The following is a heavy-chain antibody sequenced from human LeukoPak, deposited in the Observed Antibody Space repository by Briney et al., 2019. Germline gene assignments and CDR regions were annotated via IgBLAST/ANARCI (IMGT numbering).Heavy chain of an antibody. D-gene: IGHD3-16*01. Sequence: PGGSLRLSCTASGFTFGDYAMSWVRKAPGKGLEWVGFIRSKAYGGTTEYAASVKGRFTISREDSKSIAYLQMNSLKTEDTAVYYCTRDSGEGGGFDYWGQGTLVTVSS. CDR1: GFTFGDYA. CDR3: TRDSGEGGGFDY. V-gene: IGHV3-49*04. J-gene: IGHJ4*02. CDR2: IRSKAYGGTT.